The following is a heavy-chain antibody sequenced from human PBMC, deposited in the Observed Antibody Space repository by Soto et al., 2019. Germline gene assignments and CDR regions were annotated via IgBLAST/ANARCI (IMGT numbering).Heavy chain of an antibody. J-gene: IGHJ4*02. CDR3: ASYDTSGYYV. CDR2: INHSGST. Sequence: QVQLQQWGAGLLKPSETLSLTCAVYGGSFSGYYWSWFRQPPGKGLEWIGEINHSGSTNYNPSLKSRVTISVDTSNNQFSLKRSSVTAADTAVYYCASYDTSGYYVGGQGTLVTVSS. D-gene: IGHD3-22*01. V-gene: IGHV4-34*01. CDR1: GGSFSGYY.